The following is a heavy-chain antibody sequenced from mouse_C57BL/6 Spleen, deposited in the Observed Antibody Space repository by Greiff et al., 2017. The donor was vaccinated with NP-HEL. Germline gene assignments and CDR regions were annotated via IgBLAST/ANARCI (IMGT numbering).Heavy chain of an antibody. D-gene: IGHD6-2*01. V-gene: IGHV7-3*01. J-gene: IGHJ4*01. CDR3: ARSVSGAMDY. CDR1: GFTFTDYY. Sequence: EVKLVESGGGLVQPGGSLSLSCAASGFTFTDYYMSWVRQPPGKALEWLGFIRNKANGYTTEYSASVKGRFTISRDNSQSILYLQMNALRAEDSATYYCARSVSGAMDYWGQGTSVTVSS. CDR2: IRNKANGYTT.